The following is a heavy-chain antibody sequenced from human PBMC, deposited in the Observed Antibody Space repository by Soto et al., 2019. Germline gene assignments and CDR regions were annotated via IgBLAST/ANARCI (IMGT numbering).Heavy chain of an antibody. CDR3: ARDAPPHYYYYGMDV. CDR1: GYSFTSYW. J-gene: IGHJ6*02. Sequence: LGESLKISCKGSGYSFTSYWISWVRQMPGKGLEWMGRIDPSDSYTNYSPSFQGHVTISADKSISTAYLQWSSLKASDTAMYYCARDAPPHYYYYGMDVWGQGTTVTVSS. V-gene: IGHV5-10-1*01. CDR2: IDPSDSYT.